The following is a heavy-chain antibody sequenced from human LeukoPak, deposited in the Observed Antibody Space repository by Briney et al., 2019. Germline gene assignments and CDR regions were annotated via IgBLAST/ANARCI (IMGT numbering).Heavy chain of an antibody. CDR1: GFTFSDYY. CDR3: ARTPLYYGSGSYPN. CDR2: ISSSGSTI. D-gene: IGHD3-10*01. J-gene: IGHJ4*02. V-gene: IGHV3-11*01. Sequence: GGSLRLSCAASGFTFSDYYMSWIRQAPGKGLEWVSYISSSGSTIYYADSVKGRFTISRGNAKNSLYLQMNSLRAEDTAVYYCARTPLYYGSGSYPNWGQGTLVTVSS.